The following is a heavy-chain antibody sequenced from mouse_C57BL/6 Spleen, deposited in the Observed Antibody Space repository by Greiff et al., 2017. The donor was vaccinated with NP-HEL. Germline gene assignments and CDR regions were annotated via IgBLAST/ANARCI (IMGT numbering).Heavy chain of an antibody. CDR3: ARQGIYGSSYGWFAY. V-gene: IGHV1-54*01. CDR2: INPGSGGT. Sequence: QVQLQQSGAELVRPGTSVKVSCKASGYAFTNFLIEWVKQRPGQGLEWIGVINPGSGGTTYNEKFKGKATLTADKSSSTAYMQLSSLTSEDSAVYFCARQGIYGSSYGWFAYWGQGTLVTVSA. CDR1: GYAFTNFL. D-gene: IGHD1-1*01. J-gene: IGHJ3*01.